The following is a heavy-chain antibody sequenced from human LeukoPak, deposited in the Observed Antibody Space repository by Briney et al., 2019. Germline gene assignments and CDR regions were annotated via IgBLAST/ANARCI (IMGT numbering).Heavy chain of an antibody. CDR3: ARDSPDYGDYGWFDP. V-gene: IGHV3-30*04. J-gene: IGHJ5*02. Sequence: GGSLRLSCAASGFTFSSYAMHWVRQAPGKGLEWVAVISYSGSNKYYADSVKGRFTISRDNSKNTLYLQMNSLRAEDTAVYYCARDSPDYGDYGWFDPWGQGTLVTVSS. D-gene: IGHD4-17*01. CDR2: ISYSGSNK. CDR1: GFTFSSYA.